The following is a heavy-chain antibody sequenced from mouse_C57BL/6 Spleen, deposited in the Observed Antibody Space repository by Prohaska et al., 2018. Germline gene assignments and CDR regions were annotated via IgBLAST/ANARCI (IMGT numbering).Heavy chain of an antibody. D-gene: IGHD2-1*01. CDR2: IFPGSGST. J-gene: IGHJ3*01. V-gene: IGHV1-75*01. CDR3: APWGAYGNYGGGFAY. Sequence: QVQLQQSGPELVKPGASVKISCKASGYTFTDYYINWVKQRPGQGLEWIGWIFPGSGSTYYNEKFKGKATVTVDKSSSTAYMLLSSLTSEDSAVYFCAPWGAYGNYGGGFAYWGQGTLVTVSA. CDR1: GYTFTDYY.